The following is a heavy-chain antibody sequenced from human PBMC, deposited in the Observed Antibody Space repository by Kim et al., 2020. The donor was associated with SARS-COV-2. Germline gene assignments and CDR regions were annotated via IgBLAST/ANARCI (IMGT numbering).Heavy chain of an antibody. CDR3: ARLVGGDGWLSATFDY. CDR1: GGSINRYY. V-gene: IGHV4-59*01. D-gene: IGHD3-10*01. CDR2: IYHSGST. Sequence: SETLSLTCTVSGGSINRYYWSWFRQSPGKGLEWIGYIYHSGSTNYSPALKSRVTISVDTSKTQFSLNLVSVTAADTALYYCARLVGGDGWLSATFDYWGQGILVTVSS. J-gene: IGHJ4*02.